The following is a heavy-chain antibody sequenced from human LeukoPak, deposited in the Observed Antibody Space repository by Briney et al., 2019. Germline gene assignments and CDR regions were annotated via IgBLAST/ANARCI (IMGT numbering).Heavy chain of an antibody. D-gene: IGHD4-23*01. CDR3: ARPLGYGGNSDDAFDI. CDR2: IYTSGST. V-gene: IGHV4-4*07. Sequence: SETPSLTCTVSGGSISSYYWSWIRQPAGEGLEWIGRIYTSGSTNYNPSLKSRVTMSVDTSKNQFSLKLSSVTAADTAVYYCARPLGYGGNSDDAFDIWGQGTMVTVSS. CDR1: GGSISSYY. J-gene: IGHJ3*02.